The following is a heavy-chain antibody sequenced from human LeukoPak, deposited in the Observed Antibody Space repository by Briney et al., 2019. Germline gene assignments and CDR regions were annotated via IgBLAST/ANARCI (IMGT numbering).Heavy chain of an antibody. J-gene: IGHJ4*02. CDR2: IYYSGYSGTT. CDR1: GASISGSIYY. CDR3: ATDYGDYKFDY. V-gene: IGHV4-39*07. D-gene: IGHD4-17*01. Sequence: SETLSLTCTVSGASISGSIYYWGWIRQPPGRGLEWVGSIYYSGYSGTTYYTPSLKSRVTVSVDTSKNHFSLNLNSVTAADTAVYYCATDYGDYKFDYWGQGTLVTVSS.